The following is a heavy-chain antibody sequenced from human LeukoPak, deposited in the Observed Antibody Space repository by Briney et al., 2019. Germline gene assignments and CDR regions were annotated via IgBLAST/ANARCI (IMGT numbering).Heavy chain of an antibody. CDR1: GFTFSSYS. V-gene: IGHV3-21*01. J-gene: IGHJ6*03. Sequence: GGSLRLSCAASGFTFSSYSMNWVRQAPGKGLEWVSSISSSSSYIYYADSVKGRFTISRDNAKNSLYLQMNSLRAEDTAVYYCARGYCSSTSCSLDYYYYYYMDVWGKGTTVTISS. CDR2: ISSSSSYI. CDR3: ARGYCSSTSCSLDYYYYYYMDV. D-gene: IGHD2-2*01.